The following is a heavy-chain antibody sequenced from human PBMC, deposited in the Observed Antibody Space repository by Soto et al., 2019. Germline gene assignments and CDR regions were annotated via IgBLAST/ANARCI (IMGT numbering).Heavy chain of an antibody. J-gene: IGHJ6*02. Sequence: QVQLVESGGGVVQPGRSLRLSCAASGFTFSIYAMHWVRQAPGKGLEWVAVISYDGARKAYANSVKRRFTISRDTSKNTLYLQMNGLRVEDTAAYYCSRGDREDTAVVIGARPGEYGMDVWGRGTTVTVSS. V-gene: IGHV3-30-3*01. D-gene: IGHD2-15*01. CDR2: ISYDGARK. CDR3: SRGDREDTAVVIGARPGEYGMDV. CDR1: GFTFSIYA.